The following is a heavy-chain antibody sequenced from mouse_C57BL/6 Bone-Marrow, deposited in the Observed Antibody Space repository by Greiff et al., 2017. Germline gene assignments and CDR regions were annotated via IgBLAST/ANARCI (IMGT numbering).Heavy chain of an antibody. D-gene: IGHD1-1*01. CDR2: ILPGSGST. CDR3: ARKGGYYYVAMDY. CDR1: GYTFTGYW. J-gene: IGHJ4*01. V-gene: IGHV1-9*01. Sequence: QVQLKQSGAELMKPGASVKLSCKATGYTFTGYWIEWVKQRPGHGLEWIGEILPGSGSTHYNEKFKGKATFTADTSSNTAYMQLSSLTTEDSAIYYCARKGGYYYVAMDYWGQGTSVTVSS.